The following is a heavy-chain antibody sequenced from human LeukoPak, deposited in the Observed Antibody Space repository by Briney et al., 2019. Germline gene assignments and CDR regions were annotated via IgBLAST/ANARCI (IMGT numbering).Heavy chain of an antibody. D-gene: IGHD2-15*01. V-gene: IGHV3-23*01. CDR1: GFTFSNYA. Sequence: SGGSLRLSCAASGFTFSNYAMSWVRQAPGKGLEWVSTISGGGITTYYADSAKGRFTISRDNSKNTMFLQMNSLRADDTAVYYCAKIPGVGLGYCSGGSCYSVYWGQGTLVTVSS. J-gene: IGHJ4*02. CDR3: AKIPGVGLGYCSGGSCYSVY. CDR2: ISGGGITT.